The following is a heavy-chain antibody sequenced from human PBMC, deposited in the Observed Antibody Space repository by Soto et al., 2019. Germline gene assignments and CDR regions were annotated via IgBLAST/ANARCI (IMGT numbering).Heavy chain of an antibody. D-gene: IGHD6-6*01. CDR1: GESISSGGYY. J-gene: IGHJ4*02. CDR3: ARASSSSSAADY. Sequence: QVQLQESGPGLVKPSQTLSLICNVSGESISSGGYYWSWIRHHPRKGLEWIGYIYDSESAYYNPSLKSRVTISMDTSKNHFAMRLSSVTDADTAVYYCARASSSSSAADYWGQGTLVTVSS. V-gene: IGHV4-31*03. CDR2: IYDSESA.